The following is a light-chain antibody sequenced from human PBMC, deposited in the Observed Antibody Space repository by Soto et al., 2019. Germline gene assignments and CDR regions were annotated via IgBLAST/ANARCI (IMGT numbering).Light chain of an antibody. CDR3: QQYGSLPRT. V-gene: IGKV3-20*01. J-gene: IGKJ1*01. CDR2: GTS. Sequence: VLTQSPGTLSLSPGERATLSCRASESVGSTYLAWYQQKPGQAPRLLIYGTSSRATGIPDRFSSSGSGTDFTLTISSLEPEDFAVYYCQQYGSLPRTFGQGTKVDIK. CDR1: ESVGSTY.